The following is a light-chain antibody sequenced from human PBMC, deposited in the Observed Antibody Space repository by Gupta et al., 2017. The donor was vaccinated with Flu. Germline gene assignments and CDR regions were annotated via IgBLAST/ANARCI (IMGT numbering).Light chain of an antibody. CDR2: AAS. CDR1: QNIGIS. CDR3: QQSDSDPPAT. J-gene: IGKJ2*01. V-gene: IGKV1-39*01. Sequence: SSLSASIGDRVTITCRASQNIGISLIWFQQRPGKAPKLLIYAASTLQPGVPSRFVGSGYGTDFTLTISSRQLEDFAPYHCQQSDSDPPATFGQGTKLEIK.